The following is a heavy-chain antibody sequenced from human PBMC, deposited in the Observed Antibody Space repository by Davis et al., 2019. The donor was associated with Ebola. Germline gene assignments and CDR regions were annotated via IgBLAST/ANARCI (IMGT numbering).Heavy chain of an antibody. CDR3: AREATFCGGDCLDY. Sequence: PGGSLRLSCAASGFTFSSYAIHWVRQAPGKGLEWVSYIDSSASTTYYADSVKGRFTISRDNPKNSLFLQMNSLTAEDTALYYCAREATFCGGDCLDYWRQGTLVTVSS. CDR2: IDSSASTT. D-gene: IGHD2-21*01. CDR1: GFTFSSYA. V-gene: IGHV3-48*03. J-gene: IGHJ4*02.